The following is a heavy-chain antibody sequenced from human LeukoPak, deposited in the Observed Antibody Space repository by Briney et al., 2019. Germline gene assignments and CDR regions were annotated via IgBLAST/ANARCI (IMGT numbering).Heavy chain of an antibody. Sequence: SETLSLTCTVSGGSISGYYWSWIRQPPGEGLEWIGTFYYSGSTYYNPSLKSRVTISLDTSKNRFSLKLSSVTAADTAVYYCARVRVVPAATPWYFDLWGRGTLVTVSS. V-gene: IGHV4-59*12. D-gene: IGHD2-2*01. CDR2: FYYSGST. CDR1: GGSISGYY. CDR3: ARVRVVPAATPWYFDL. J-gene: IGHJ2*01.